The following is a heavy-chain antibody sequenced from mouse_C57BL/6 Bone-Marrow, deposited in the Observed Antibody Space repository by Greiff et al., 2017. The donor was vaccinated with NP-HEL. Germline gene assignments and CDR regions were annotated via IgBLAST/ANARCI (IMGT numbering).Heavy chain of an antibody. CDR1: GYTFTDYY. CDR2: INPYNGGT. V-gene: IGHV1-19*01. Sequence: EVQLQQSGPVLVKPGASVKMSCKASGYTFTDYYMNWVKQSHGKSLEWIGVINPYNGGTSYNQKFKGKATLTVDKSSSTAYMELNSLTSEDSADYYCARSYYYGSSYTYWGQGTTLTVSS. CDR3: ARSYYYGSSYTY. D-gene: IGHD1-1*01. J-gene: IGHJ2*01.